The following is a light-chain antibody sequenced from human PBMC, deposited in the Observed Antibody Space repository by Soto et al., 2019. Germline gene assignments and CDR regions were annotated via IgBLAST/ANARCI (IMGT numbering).Light chain of an antibody. CDR3: QPPYAPPPVT. Sequence: DIHMTQSPSSLSASVGDRVAITCRASQPINDYLNWYRQAPGNAPTLLIYSASSLRSGVPSRFSGRVYGTNFTLIISRLQPEDFAAYYCQPPYAPPPVTFGPGTKVDIK. J-gene: IGKJ3*01. CDR1: QPINDY. CDR2: SAS. V-gene: IGKV1-39*01.